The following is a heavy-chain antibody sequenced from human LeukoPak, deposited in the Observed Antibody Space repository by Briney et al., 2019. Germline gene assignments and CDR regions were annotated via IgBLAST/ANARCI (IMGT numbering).Heavy chain of an antibody. CDR1: GSTFSSYG. J-gene: IGHJ4*02. CDR2: IRYDGSNK. Sequence: GGSLRLSCAASGSTFSSYGMHWVRQAPGKGLEWVAFIRYDGSNKYYADSVKGRFTISRDNSKNTLYLQMNSLRAEDTAVYYCAKGAVAGNQKPGGYWGQGTLVTVSS. D-gene: IGHD6-19*01. V-gene: IGHV3-30*02. CDR3: AKGAVAGNQKPGGY.